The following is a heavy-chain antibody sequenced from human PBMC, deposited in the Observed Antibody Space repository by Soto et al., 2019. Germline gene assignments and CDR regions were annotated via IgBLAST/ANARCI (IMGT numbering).Heavy chain of an antibody. J-gene: IGHJ5*02. Sequence: SETLSLTCTVSGGSISSSSYYWGWIRQPPGKGLEWIGYIYYSGSTNYNPSLKSRVTISVDTSKNQFSLKLSSVTAADTAVYYCARQDNRDWSYAGNNWFDPWGQGTLVTVSS. V-gene: IGHV4-61*05. CDR2: IYYSGST. CDR3: ARQDNRDWSYAGNNWFDP. CDR1: GGSISSSSYY. D-gene: IGHD1-7*01.